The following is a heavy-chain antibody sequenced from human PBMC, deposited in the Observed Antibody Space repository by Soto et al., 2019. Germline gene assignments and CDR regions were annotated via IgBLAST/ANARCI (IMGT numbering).Heavy chain of an antibody. CDR3: ARHSFAGTTDYYYYYYMDV. Sequence: SETLSLTCTVSGGSISSYYWSWIRQPPGKGLEWIGYIYYSGSTNYNPSLKSRVTISVDTSKNQFSLKLSSVTAADTAVYYCARHSFAGTTDYYYYYYMDVWGKGTTVTVSS. CDR1: GGSISSYY. V-gene: IGHV4-59*08. D-gene: IGHD1-7*01. J-gene: IGHJ6*03. CDR2: IYYSGST.